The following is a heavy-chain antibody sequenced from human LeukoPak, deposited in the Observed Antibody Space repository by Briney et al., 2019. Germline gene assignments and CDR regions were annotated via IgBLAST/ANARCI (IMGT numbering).Heavy chain of an antibody. D-gene: IGHD3-16*02. CDR3: TSTYYDYVWASYRYLFDY. J-gene: IGHJ4*02. CDR1: GFTFSGSA. V-gene: IGHV3-73*01. Sequence: GGSLRLSCAASGFTFSGSAMHWVRQASGKGLEWVGRIRSKANSYATAYAASVKGRFTISRDDSKNTAYLQMNSLKTEDTAVYYCTSTYYDYVWASYRYLFDYWGQGTLVTVSS. CDR2: IRSKANSYAT.